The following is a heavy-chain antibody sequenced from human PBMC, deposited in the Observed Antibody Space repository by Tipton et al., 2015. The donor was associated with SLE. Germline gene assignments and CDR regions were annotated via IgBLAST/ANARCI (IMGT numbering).Heavy chain of an antibody. CDR2: IYVGGST. Sequence: SLRLSCASSGFTVSSNYISWVRQAPGKGLEWGSVIYVGGSTDYADAVKGRFTISRDNSKNTLNLQTNSLRADDTAVYYCAREGACSSTSCVVMGWGYYYYYGMDVWGQGTTVTVSS. J-gene: IGHJ6*02. D-gene: IGHD2-2*01. CDR1: GFTVSSNY. V-gene: IGHV3-53*01. CDR3: AREGACSSTSCVVMGWGYYYYYGMDV.